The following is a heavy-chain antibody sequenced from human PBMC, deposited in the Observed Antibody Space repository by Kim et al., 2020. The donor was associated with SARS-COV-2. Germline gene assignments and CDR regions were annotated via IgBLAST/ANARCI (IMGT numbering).Heavy chain of an antibody. CDR1: GGTFSSYA. J-gene: IGHJ4*02. CDR3: ARGMVRGVITPAGY. V-gene: IGHV1-69*13. D-gene: IGHD3-10*01. Sequence: SVKVSCKASGGTFSSYAISWVRQAPGQGLEWMGGIIPIFGTANYAQKFQGRVTITADESTSTAYMELSSLRSEDTAVYYCARGMVRGVITPAGYWGQGTLVTVSS. CDR2: IIPIFGTA.